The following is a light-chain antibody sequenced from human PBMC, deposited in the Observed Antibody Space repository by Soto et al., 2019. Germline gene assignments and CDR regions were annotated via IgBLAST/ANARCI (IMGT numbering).Light chain of an antibody. CDR3: GAWDNSLTGGV. CDR1: SSNIGSNY. CDR2: ENY. V-gene: IGLV1-51*02. J-gene: IGLJ2*01. Sequence: QSVLTQPPSVSAAPGQKVTISCSGSSSNIGSNYVSWYQLLPGAAPKLLIYENYERPSGIPDRFSGSKSGTSATLGITGLKTGDEADYYCGAWDNSLTGGVFGGGTKVTVL.